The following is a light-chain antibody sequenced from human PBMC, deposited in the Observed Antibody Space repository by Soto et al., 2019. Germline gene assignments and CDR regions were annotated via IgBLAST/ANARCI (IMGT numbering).Light chain of an antibody. V-gene: IGKV3-15*01. J-gene: IGKJ2*01. CDR2: GAS. CDR3: QQYNTWPPYT. Sequence: EIVMTQSPATLSVSPGERATLSCRASQSVSSNLAWYQQKPGQAPRLLIYGASTRATSIPARFSDSGSGIEFNLTISSLQSEDFAVYYCQQYNTWPPYTFGQGTKLEIK. CDR1: QSVSSN.